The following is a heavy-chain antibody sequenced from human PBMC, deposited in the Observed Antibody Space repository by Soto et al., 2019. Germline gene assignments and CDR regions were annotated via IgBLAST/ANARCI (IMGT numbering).Heavy chain of an antibody. V-gene: IGHV1-8*01. CDR1: GYTFSNYD. D-gene: IGHD5-12*01. Sequence: QVQLVQSGAEVKKPGASVKVSCKASGYTFSNYDINWVRQAAGQGLEWVGWMNPNSGNTGCAQKFQGRVTMTRDNSISTAYMESSSLRSEDTAVYFCARVGSGYDRYYYYYMEVWGKGTTVTVSS. CDR2: MNPNSGNT. J-gene: IGHJ6*03. CDR3: ARVGSGYDRYYYYYMEV.